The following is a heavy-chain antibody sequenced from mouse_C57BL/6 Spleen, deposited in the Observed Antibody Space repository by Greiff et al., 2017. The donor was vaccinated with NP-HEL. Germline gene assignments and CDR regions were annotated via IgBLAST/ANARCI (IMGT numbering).Heavy chain of an antibody. CDR2: LSSGGSYT. CDR1: GFTFSSFG. V-gene: IGHV5-6*02. Sequence: EVMLVESGGDLVKPGGSLKLSCAASGFTFSSFGLSWVRQTPDTRLEWVATLSSGGSYTYYPDSVKGRFTIPRDNAKNTLYLQMSSLKSEDTAMYYCARRRDGNWYFDVWGTGTTVTVSS. D-gene: IGHD2-3*01. J-gene: IGHJ1*03. CDR3: ARRRDGNWYFDV.